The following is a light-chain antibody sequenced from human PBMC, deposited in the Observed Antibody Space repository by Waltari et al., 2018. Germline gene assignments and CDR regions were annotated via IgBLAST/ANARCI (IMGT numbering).Light chain of an antibody. J-gene: IGLJ2*01. Sequence: QSALTQPASVSGSPGQSITISCTGTSSDVGTYNYVPWYQQHPGKAPKLMISGVSNRPSGVSTRFSGSKSGNTASLTISGLQAEDEADYYCTSYTSSSTVVFGGGTKLTVL. CDR1: SSDVGTYNY. CDR3: TSYTSSSTVV. CDR2: GVS. V-gene: IGLV2-14*01.